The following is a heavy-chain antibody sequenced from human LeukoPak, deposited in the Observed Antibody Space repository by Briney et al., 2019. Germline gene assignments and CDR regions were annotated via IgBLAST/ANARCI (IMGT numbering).Heavy chain of an antibody. D-gene: IGHD2-15*01. CDR3: ARATYCSGDSCYSGIFDY. V-gene: IGHV4-34*01. J-gene: IGHJ4*02. Sequence: SETLSLTCAVYGGSFSGYYWSWIRQPPGKGVEWIGEINHSGSTNYNPSLKSRVTISVDTSKNQFSLKLSSVTAADTAVYYCARATYCSGDSCYSGIFDYWGQGTLVTVSS. CDR1: GGSFSGYY. CDR2: INHSGST.